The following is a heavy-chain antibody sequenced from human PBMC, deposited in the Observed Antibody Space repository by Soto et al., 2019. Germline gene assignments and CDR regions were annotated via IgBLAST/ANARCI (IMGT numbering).Heavy chain of an antibody. J-gene: IGHJ4*02. CDR1: GYTCTSYA. CDR3: ARSFVVVTDFDY. Sequence: QVQLVQSGAEEKKPWASVKVSCKASGYTCTSYAMHWVRQAPGQRLEGMGWINAGNGNTKYSQKFQGRVTITRDTSANTSYMELSSLRAADTAVYYCARSFVVVTDFDYWGQGTLVTVSS. V-gene: IGHV1-3*05. D-gene: IGHD2-21*02. CDR2: INAGNGNT.